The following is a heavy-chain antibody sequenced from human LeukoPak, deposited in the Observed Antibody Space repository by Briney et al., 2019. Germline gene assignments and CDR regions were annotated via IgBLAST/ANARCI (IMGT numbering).Heavy chain of an antibody. CDR1: GFTFNTYT. D-gene: IGHD6-13*01. V-gene: IGHV3-23*01. CDR2: ITGNGVST. J-gene: IGHJ4*02. CDR3: AKGLHSSSWYSDS. Sequence: PGGSLRLSCAASGFTFNTYTMNWVRLVPGKGLEWVSLITGNGVSTYYADPVKGRFTISRDNSKNTLYLQMNSLRAEDTAVYYCAKGLHSSSWYSDSWGQGTLVTVSS.